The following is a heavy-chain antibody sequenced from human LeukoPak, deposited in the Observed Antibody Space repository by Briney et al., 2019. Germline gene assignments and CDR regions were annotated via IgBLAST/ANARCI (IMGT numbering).Heavy chain of an antibody. D-gene: IGHD3-3*01. J-gene: IGHJ4*02. Sequence: GGSLRLSCAASGFTFNAYAMTWVRQAPGKGLEWVSSISSSSSYIYYADSVKGRFTISRDNAKNSLYLQMNSLRAEDTAVYYCARVSGVGDFWSGYFDYWGQGTLVTVSS. CDR2: ISSSSSYI. V-gene: IGHV3-21*01. CDR1: GFTFNAYA. CDR3: ARVSGVGDFWSGYFDY.